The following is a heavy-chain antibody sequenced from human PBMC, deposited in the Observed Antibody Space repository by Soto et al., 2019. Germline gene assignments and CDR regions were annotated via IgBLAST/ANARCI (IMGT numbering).Heavy chain of an antibody. Sequence: QVQLQQSGPGLVKPSQTLSLTCAISGDSVSSNSAAWNWIRQSPSRGLEWLGRTYYRSKWYNDYAVSVKSRITINPDTSKNQFSRQLNSVTPEDTAVYYCARDTYYYDSSGYYRSLIWFDPWGQGTLVTVSS. CDR1: GDSVSSNSAA. V-gene: IGHV6-1*01. D-gene: IGHD3-22*01. CDR3: ARDTYYYDSSGYYRSLIWFDP. CDR2: TYYRSKWYN. J-gene: IGHJ5*02.